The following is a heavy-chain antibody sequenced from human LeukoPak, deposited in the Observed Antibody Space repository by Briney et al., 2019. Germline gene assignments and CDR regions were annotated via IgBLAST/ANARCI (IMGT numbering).Heavy chain of an antibody. CDR1: GGSISSYYW. J-gene: IGHJ4*02. CDR2: IFSNDEK. CDR3: ARIGQGDFWSGYYTSYYFDY. D-gene: IGHD3-3*01. V-gene: IGHV2-26*01. Sequence: ETLSLTCTVSGGSISSYYWSWIRQPPGKALEWLAHIFSNDEKSYSTSLKSRLTISKDTSKSQVVLTMTNMDPVDTATYYCARIGQGDFWSGYYTSYYFDYWGQGTLVTVSS.